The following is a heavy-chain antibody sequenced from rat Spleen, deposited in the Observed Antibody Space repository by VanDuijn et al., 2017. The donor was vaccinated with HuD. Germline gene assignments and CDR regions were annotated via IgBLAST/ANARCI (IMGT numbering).Heavy chain of an antibody. CDR2: ISYDGSGT. V-gene: IGHV5-31*01. CDR1: GFTFNNYW. D-gene: IGHD4-2*01. J-gene: IGHJ3*01. Sequence: EVQLVESGGGLVQPGRSLKLSCVASGFTFNNYWMTWIRQAPGKGLEWVATISYDGSGTYYRDSVQGRFTISRDNAQNTLYLQMNSLRSEDTATYFCTRLDNWFAYWGQGTLVTVSS. CDR3: TRLDNWFAY.